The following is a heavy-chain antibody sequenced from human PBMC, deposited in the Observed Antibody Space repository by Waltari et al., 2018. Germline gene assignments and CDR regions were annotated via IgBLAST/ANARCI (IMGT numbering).Heavy chain of an antibody. J-gene: IGHJ4*02. D-gene: IGHD6-6*01. CDR3: ARVFPGGDSSSQRYFDY. CDR1: GYSISSVYY. Sequence: QVQLQESGPGLVKPSETLSLTCAVSGYSISSVYYWGWIRQPPGKGLEWIGSIYHSGSTYYNPSLKSRVTISVDTSKNQFSLKLSSVTAADTAVYYCARVFPGGDSSSQRYFDYWGQGTLVTVSS. CDR2: IYHSGST. V-gene: IGHV4-38-2*01.